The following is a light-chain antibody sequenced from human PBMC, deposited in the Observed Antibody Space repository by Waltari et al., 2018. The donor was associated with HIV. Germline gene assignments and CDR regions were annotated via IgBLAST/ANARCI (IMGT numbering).Light chain of an antibody. CDR1: SNDVGRSNY. Sequence: QSALTQPASVSGSPGQSITISCTGTSNDVGRSNYVSWHQQHPGEAPRHIIHDVSERPSGISNRFAGSKSGNTASLTISGLQTEDDADYYCSSYTSSTTYVFGAGTRVTVL. CDR3: SSYTSSTTYV. J-gene: IGLJ1*01. V-gene: IGLV2-14*03. CDR2: DVS.